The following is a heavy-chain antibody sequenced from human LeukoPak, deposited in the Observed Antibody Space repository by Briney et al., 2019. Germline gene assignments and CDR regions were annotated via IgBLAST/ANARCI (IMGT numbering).Heavy chain of an antibody. CDR1: GFTFSSYA. CDR3: AKCRVVTTGKYYFDY. V-gene: IGHV3-23*01. J-gene: IGHJ4*02. D-gene: IGHD4-23*01. Sequence: QAGGSLRLSCAASGFTFSSYAMSWVRQAPGKGLEWVSAISGSGGSTYYADSVKGRFTISRDNSKNTLYLQMNSLRAEDTAVYYCAKCRVVTTGKYYFDYWGQGTLVTVSS. CDR2: ISGSGGST.